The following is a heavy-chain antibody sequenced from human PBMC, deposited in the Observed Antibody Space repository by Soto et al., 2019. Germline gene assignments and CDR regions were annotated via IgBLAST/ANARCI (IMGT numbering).Heavy chain of an antibody. Sequence: GGSLRLSCAASGFTFTRYSMNWVRQAPGKGLEWVSSISSTTNYIYYGGSMKGRFTISRDNAKNSLYLEMNSLRAEDTAVYYCARESEDLTSNFDYWGQGTPVTVSS. J-gene: IGHJ4*02. CDR1: GFTFTRYS. CDR3: ARESEDLTSNFDY. CDR2: ISSTTNYI. V-gene: IGHV3-21*06.